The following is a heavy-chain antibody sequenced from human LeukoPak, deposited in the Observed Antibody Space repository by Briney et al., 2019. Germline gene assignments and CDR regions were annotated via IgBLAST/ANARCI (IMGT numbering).Heavy chain of an antibody. Sequence: GGSLRLSCAASGFTFSRKTMNWVRQAPGKGLEWVSYISSDSGTTDYTDSVRGRFTISRDNAENSLYLQMNSLRDEDTAVYYCARSNSFDYWGQGTLVTASS. CDR2: ISSDSGTT. D-gene: IGHD2-21*01. CDR1: GFTFSRKT. J-gene: IGHJ4*02. V-gene: IGHV3-48*02. CDR3: ARSNSFDY.